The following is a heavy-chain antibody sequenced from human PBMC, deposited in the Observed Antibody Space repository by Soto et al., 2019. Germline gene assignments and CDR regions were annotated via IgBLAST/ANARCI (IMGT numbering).Heavy chain of an antibody. D-gene: IGHD3-10*01. J-gene: IGHJ4*02. Sequence: GGSLRLSCAVSGFTFSSYAMSWVRQAPGRGLEWVSGVSGSGATTYYADSVKGRFAISRDNSKNTLSLQMNSLRAEDTAIYYCETDGGLWFGEFQDNWGQGILVTVSS. V-gene: IGHV3-23*01. CDR1: GFTFSSYA. CDR2: VSGSGATT. CDR3: ETDGGLWFGEFQDN.